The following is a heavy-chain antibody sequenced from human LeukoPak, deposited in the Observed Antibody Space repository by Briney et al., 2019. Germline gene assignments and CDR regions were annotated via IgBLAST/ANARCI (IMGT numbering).Heavy chain of an antibody. V-gene: IGHV3-53*01. CDR3: AKDPLGIDDHYFDY. J-gene: IGHJ4*02. CDR2: IYSGGST. D-gene: IGHD7-27*01. CDR1: GFTVSSNY. Sequence: PGGSLRLSCAASGFTVSSNYMSWVRQAPGKGLEWVSVIYSGGSTYYADSVKGRFTISRDNSKNTLYLQMNSLRAEDTAVYYCAKDPLGIDDHYFDYWGQGTLVTVSS.